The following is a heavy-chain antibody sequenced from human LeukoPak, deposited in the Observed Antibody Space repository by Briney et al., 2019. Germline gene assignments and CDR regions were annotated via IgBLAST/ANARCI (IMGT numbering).Heavy chain of an antibody. CDR2: ISYDGSNK. J-gene: IGHJ4*02. CDR3: AKSRGALDTAMDE. CDR1: GFTFSSYA. V-gene: IGHV3-30-3*02. Sequence: GGSLRLSCAASGFTFSSYAMHWVRQAPGKGLEWVAVISYDGSNKYYADSVKGRFTISRDNSKNTVFLQMNSLRAEDTAVYYCAKSRGALDTAMDERGQGTLVTVSS. D-gene: IGHD5-18*01.